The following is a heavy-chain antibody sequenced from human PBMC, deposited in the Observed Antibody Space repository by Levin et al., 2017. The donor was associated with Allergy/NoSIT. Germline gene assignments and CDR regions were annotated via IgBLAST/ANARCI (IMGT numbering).Heavy chain of an antibody. J-gene: IGHJ5*02. D-gene: IGHD2-2*02. Sequence: ASVKVSCKASGYTFTSYGISWVRQAPGQGLEWMGWISAYNGNTNYAQKLQGRVTMTTDTSTSTAYMELRSLRSDDTAVYYCARLYCSSTSCYKTVVWFDPWGQGTLVTVSS. V-gene: IGHV1-18*01. CDR3: ARLYCSSTSCYKTVVWFDP. CDR2: ISAYNGNT. CDR1: GYTFTSYG.